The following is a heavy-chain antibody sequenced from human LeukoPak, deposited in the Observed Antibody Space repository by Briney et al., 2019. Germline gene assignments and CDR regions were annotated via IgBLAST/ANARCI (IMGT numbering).Heavy chain of an antibody. V-gene: IGHV5-51*01. D-gene: IGHD3-10*01. CDR2: SYPGDSDT. CDR1: GYSFTSYW. CDR3: ARLDMVRGVISTALDY. Sequence: GESLKISCKGSGYSFTSYWIGWVRQLPGKGLEWMGISYPGDSDTRYSPSFQGQVTISADKSISTAYLQWSSLKASDTAMYYCARLDMVRGVISTALDYWGQGTLVTVSS. J-gene: IGHJ4*02.